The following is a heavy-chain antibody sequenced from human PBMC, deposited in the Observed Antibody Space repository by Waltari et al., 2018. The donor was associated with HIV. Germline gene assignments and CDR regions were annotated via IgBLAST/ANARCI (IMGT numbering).Heavy chain of an antibody. V-gene: IGHV3-74*01. CDR2: INSDGIRT. CDR3: ASLYNYVWGSPPPFDY. D-gene: IGHD3-16*01. CDR1: GFTFSSYW. J-gene: IGHJ4*02. Sequence: EVQLVESGGGLVQPGGSLRLSCAASGFTFSSYWMHWVRQAPGKGLVWVSRINSDGIRTNYADSVKGRFTISRDNAKNTVYLQMNSLRAEDTALYYCASLYNYVWGSPPPFDYWGQGTLVTVSS.